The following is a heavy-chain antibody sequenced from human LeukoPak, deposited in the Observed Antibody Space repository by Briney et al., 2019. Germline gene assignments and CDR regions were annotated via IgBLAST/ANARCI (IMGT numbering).Heavy chain of an antibody. CDR3: ARENPPEGYYGSGSYTGVGNFDY. J-gene: IGHJ4*02. CDR2: IIPIFGTA. D-gene: IGHD3-10*01. Sequence: SVKVSCKASGGTFSSYAISWVRQAPGQGLEWMGGIIPIFGTANYAQKFQGRVTITADESTSTAYMELSSLRSEDTAVYYCARENPPEGYYGSGSYTGVGNFDYWGQGTLVTVSS. V-gene: IGHV1-69*13. CDR1: GGTFSSYA.